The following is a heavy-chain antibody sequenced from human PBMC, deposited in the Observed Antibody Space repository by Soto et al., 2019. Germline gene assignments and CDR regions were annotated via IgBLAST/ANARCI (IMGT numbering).Heavy chain of an antibody. Sequence: QVQLVQSGAEVKKPGSSVKVSCKASGGTFSSYTISWVRQAPGQGLEWMGRIIPILGIANYAQKFQGRVTITADKSTSTAYMELSSLRSEDTAVYYCAIEGYVPLDYYYYYMDVWGKGTTVTVSS. D-gene: IGHD5-12*01. V-gene: IGHV1-69*08. CDR3: AIEGYVPLDYYYYYMDV. CDR2: IIPILGIA. J-gene: IGHJ6*03. CDR1: GGTFSSYT.